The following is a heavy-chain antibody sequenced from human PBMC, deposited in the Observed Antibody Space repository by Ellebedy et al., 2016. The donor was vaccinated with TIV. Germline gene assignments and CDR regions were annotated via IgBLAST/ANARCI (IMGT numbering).Heavy chain of an antibody. CDR3: ASSPSGYEIPY. D-gene: IGHD5-12*01. V-gene: IGHV4-39*07. Sequence: SETLSLXXNVSGGTISSTNYYWCWIRQSPEKGLEWIGSIYHSGSTYYNPSLKSRLTISLDTTKNQFSLRLDSVTAADTAVYYCASSPSGYEIPYWGQGTLVTVSS. CDR1: GGTISSTNYY. CDR2: IYHSGST. J-gene: IGHJ4*02.